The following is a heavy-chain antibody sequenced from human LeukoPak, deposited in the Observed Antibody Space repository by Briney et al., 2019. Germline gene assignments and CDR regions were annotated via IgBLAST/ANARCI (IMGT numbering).Heavy chain of an antibody. V-gene: IGHV1-18*01. CDR1: GYTFTTYG. CDR2: ISGYKGNT. CDR3: ARLSTDSSGYYYVWWFDP. D-gene: IGHD3-22*01. Sequence: ASVKVSCKASGYTFTTYGISWVRQAPGQGLEWMGWISGYKGNTIYAQKLQGRVTMTTDTSTSTAYMELRSLRSDDTAVYYCARLSTDSSGYYYVWWFDPWGQGTLVTVSS. J-gene: IGHJ5*02.